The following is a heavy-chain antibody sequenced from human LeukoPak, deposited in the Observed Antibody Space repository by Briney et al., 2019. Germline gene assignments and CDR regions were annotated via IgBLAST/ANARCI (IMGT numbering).Heavy chain of an antibody. J-gene: IGHJ5*02. CDR1: GGSISGYY. Sequence: SETLSLTCTASGGSISGYYWSWIRQPPGKGLEWIGYIYYSGSTNYNPSLKSRVTISVDTSKNQFSLKLSSVTAADTAVYYCAKSGSYRWFDPWGQGTLVTVSS. D-gene: IGHD1-26*01. CDR2: IYYSGST. CDR3: AKSGSYRWFDP. V-gene: IGHV4-59*01.